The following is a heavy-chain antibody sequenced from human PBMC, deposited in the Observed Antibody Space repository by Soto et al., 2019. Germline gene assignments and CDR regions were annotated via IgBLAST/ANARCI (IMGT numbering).Heavy chain of an antibody. D-gene: IGHD2-15*01. CDR2: INSDGSST. Sequence: VGSLRLSCAAAGFNFSSYWMHWVRQAPGKGLVWVSRINSDGSSTVYADSVKGRFTISRDNAKNTLYLQMNSLRAEDTAVYYCARVYCSGGSCYSVDYWGQGTLVTVSS. CDR3: ARVYCSGGSCYSVDY. CDR1: GFNFSSYW. J-gene: IGHJ4*02. V-gene: IGHV3-74*01.